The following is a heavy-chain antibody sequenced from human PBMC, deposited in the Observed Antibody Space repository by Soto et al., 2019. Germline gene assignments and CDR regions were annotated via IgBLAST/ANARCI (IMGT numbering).Heavy chain of an antibody. Sequence: GGSLIISCLASGFSFNSFSINWIRRSPGRGLECVASISVSGDNIYYGDSMQGRFTISRDNSKRSVFLDLNSLRVEDTAVYYCARDMGLLPSMFDHWGQGTLVTVSS. J-gene: IGHJ4*02. D-gene: IGHD2-8*01. CDR2: ISVSGDNI. V-gene: IGHV3-21*01. CDR3: ARDMGLLPSMFDH. CDR1: GFSFNSFS.